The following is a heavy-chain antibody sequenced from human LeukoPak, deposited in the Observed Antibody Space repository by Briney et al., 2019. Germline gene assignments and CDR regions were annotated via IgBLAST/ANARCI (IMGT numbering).Heavy chain of an antibody. D-gene: IGHD3-10*01. CDR3: ARSMVRGVIKSQFYYYYYMDV. CDR2: INHSGST. CDR1: GGSISSYY. V-gene: IGHV4-34*01. J-gene: IGHJ6*03. Sequence: SETLSLTCTVSGGSISSYYWSWIRQPPGKGLEWIGEINHSGSTNYNPSLKSRVTISVDTSKNQFSLKLSSVTAADTAVYYCARSMVRGVIKSQFYYYYYMDVWGKGTTVTISS.